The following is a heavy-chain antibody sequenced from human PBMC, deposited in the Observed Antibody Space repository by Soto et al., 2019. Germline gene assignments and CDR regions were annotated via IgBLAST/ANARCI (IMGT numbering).Heavy chain of an antibody. J-gene: IGHJ4*02. D-gene: IGHD3-22*01. CDR3: AKDRDSSGYYYRNY. CDR1: GFTFSSYA. CDR2: ISGTGDST. Sequence: EVQLLESGGGLVQPGGSLRLSCAAYGFTFSSYAMSWVRQAPGKGLEWVSAISGTGDSTYYADSVKGRFTISRDNSKNTLYLQINSLRAEDTAVYYCAKDRDSSGYYYRNYWGQGTLVTVSS. V-gene: IGHV3-23*01.